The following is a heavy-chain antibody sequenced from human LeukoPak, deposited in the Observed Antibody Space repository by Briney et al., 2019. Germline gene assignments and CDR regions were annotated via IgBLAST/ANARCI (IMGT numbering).Heavy chain of an antibody. CDR1: GYTFTDYY. CDR3: ARVPIVVVPAAIDY. CDR2: INPNSGGT. V-gene: IGHV1-2*02. J-gene: IGHJ4*02. D-gene: IGHD2-2*01. Sequence: ASVKVSCKASGYTFTDYYMHWVRQAPGQGLEWMGWINPNSGGTNYAQKFQGRVTMTRDTSISTAYMELSRLRSDDTAVYYCARVPIVVVPAAIDYWGQGTLVTVSS.